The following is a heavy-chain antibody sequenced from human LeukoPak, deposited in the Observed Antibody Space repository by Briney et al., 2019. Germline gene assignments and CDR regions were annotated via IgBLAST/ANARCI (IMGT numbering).Heavy chain of an antibody. CDR2: ISSSSSYI. J-gene: IGHJ5*02. CDR3: ARDMGYCTNGVCWSNWFDP. CDR1: GFTFGSYS. Sequence: GGSLRLSCAASGFTFGSYSMNWVRQAPGKGLEWVSSISSSSSYIYYADSVKGRFTISRDNAKNSLYLQMNSLRAEDTAVYYCARDMGYCTNGVCWSNWFDPWGQGTLVTVSS. D-gene: IGHD2-8*01. V-gene: IGHV3-21*01.